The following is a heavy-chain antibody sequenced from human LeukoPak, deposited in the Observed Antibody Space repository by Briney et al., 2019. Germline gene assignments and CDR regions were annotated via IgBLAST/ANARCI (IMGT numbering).Heavy chain of an antibody. CDR2: INANNGDT. D-gene: IGHD3-22*01. V-gene: IGHV1-2*02. CDR3: ARVAYYYDSAGLYLNYFYGMDV. CDR1: GYTFTGYY. Sequence: ASVKVSCKASGYTFTGYYIHWVRQAPGQGLEWMGWINANNGDTNYAQKFQGRVTMTRDTSISTAYMELSSLRSEDTAMYYCARVAYYYDSAGLYLNYFYGMDVWGQGTTVTVSS. J-gene: IGHJ6*02.